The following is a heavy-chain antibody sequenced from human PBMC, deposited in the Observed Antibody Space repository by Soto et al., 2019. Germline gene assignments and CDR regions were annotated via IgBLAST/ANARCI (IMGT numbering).Heavy chain of an antibody. J-gene: IGHJ4*02. CDR1: GYTFTSYG. CDR2: ISAYNGNT. CDR3: ARDRGIVIVGGTIPDY. Sequence: QVQLVQSGAEVKKPGASVKVSCKASGYTFTSYGISWVRQAPGQGLEWLGWISAYNGNTNYARNLQGRVTVTADTSTTTAYMELRSVGSDDTAVYYCARDRGIVIVGGTIPDYWGQGTLVTVSS. V-gene: IGHV1-18*01. D-gene: IGHD1-26*01.